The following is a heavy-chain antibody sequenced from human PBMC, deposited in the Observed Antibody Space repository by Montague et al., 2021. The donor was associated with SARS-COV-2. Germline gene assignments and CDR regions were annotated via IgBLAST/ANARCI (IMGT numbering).Heavy chain of an antibody. CDR1: GDSVVGHRRR. V-gene: IGHV6-1*01. CDR3: VRYSGWFYFDF. J-gene: IGHJ4*02. CDR2: PQHGKKWYS. Sequence: CAISGDSVVGHRRRSEGHTSELQSPPERVGRPQHGKKWYSDYAPSVRGRLTVNPDASKNEFSLELNYVTPEDTAVYYCVRYSGWFYFDFWGQGTLVTVSS. D-gene: IGHD6-19*01.